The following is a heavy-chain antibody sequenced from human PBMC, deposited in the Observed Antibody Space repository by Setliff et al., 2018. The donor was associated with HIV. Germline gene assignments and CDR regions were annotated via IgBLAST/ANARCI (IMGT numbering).Heavy chain of an antibody. CDR1: GGSISGYY. J-gene: IGHJ4*02. CDR3: ARVSKGDYGGNFDS. V-gene: IGHV4-4*07. D-gene: IGHD4-17*01. Sequence: SETLSLTCTVSGGSISGYYWSWIRQPAGKGLEWIGRIYPSGSTSYNPSLQSRVVMSVDTSKNQFSLRLISVTAADTAVYFRARVSKGDYGGNFDSWGQGTLVTVSS. CDR2: IYPSGST.